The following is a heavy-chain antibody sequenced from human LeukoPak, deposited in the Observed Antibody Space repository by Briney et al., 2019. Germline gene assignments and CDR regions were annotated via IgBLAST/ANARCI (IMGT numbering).Heavy chain of an antibody. Sequence: SQTLSLTCTVSGGSISSSSYYWGWIRQPPGKGLEWIGSIYYSGSTNYNPSLKSRVTISVDTSKNQFSLKLSSVTAADTAVYYCAREAYYYDSSGYQGWFDPWGQGTLVTVSS. CDR3: AREAYYYDSSGYQGWFDP. CDR2: IYYSGST. D-gene: IGHD3-22*01. J-gene: IGHJ5*02. CDR1: GGSISSSSYY. V-gene: IGHV4-39*07.